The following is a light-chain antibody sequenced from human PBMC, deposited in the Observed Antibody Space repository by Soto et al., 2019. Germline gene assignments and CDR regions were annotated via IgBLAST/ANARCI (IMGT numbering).Light chain of an antibody. CDR3: QQYDYLPRT. CDR2: DAS. CDR1: QSISSW. V-gene: IGKV1-33*01. J-gene: IGKJ5*01. Sequence: DIQMTQSPSTLSASIGDRVTITCRASQSISSWLAWYQQKPGKAPKLLIYDASNLEKGVPSRFSGSSSGTDFTFTISSLQPEDTATYYCQQYDYLPRTFGQGTRLEIK.